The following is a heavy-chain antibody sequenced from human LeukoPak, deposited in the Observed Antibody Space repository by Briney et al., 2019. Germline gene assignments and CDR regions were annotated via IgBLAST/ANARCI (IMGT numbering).Heavy chain of an antibody. CDR1: GGSISSSSYY. Sequence: SETLSLTCTVSGGSISSSSYYWGWIRQPPGKGLEWIGYIYYSGSTNYNPSLKSRVTISVDTSKNQFSLKLSSVTAADTAVYYCARRILRYFDWFAPGDAFEIWGQGTMVTVSS. J-gene: IGHJ3*02. CDR2: IYYSGST. V-gene: IGHV4-61*05. D-gene: IGHD3-9*01. CDR3: ARRILRYFDWFAPGDAFEI.